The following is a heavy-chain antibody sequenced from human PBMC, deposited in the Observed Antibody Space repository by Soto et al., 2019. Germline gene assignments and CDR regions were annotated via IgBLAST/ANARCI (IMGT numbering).Heavy chain of an antibody. Sequence: EVQLVDSGGGLVQAGGSLRLSCAASGFTVSTSYLNWVHQAPGKGLEWVSVLYSGGSAYYGDSVRGRFSISRDNSKNTVDLQMNSLRAEDTGVYYCARGRGSSSSGYFNYYYMDVWGKGATVTVSS. D-gene: IGHD6-6*01. CDR1: GFTVSTSY. V-gene: IGHV3-66*01. CDR2: LYSGGSA. CDR3: ARGRGSSSSGYFNYYYMDV. J-gene: IGHJ6*03.